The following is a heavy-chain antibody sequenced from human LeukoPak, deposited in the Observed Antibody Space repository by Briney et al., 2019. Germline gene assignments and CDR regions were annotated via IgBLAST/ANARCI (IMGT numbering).Heavy chain of an antibody. CDR1: GFTFSSYA. J-gene: IGHJ4*02. V-gene: IGHV3-23*01. D-gene: IGHD3-9*01. CDR3: AKSYPPSYDILTGYYLWYYFDY. CDR2: ISGSGGST. Sequence: GGSLRLSCAASGFTFSSYAMSWVRQAPGKGLEWVSAISGSGGSTYYADSVKGRFTISRDNSKNTLYLQMNSLRAEDTAVYYCAKSYPPSYDILTGYYLWYYFDYWGQGTLVTVSS.